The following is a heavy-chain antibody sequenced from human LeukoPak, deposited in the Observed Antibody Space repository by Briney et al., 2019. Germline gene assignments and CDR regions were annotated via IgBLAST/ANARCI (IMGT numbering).Heavy chain of an antibody. D-gene: IGHD1-1*01. V-gene: IGHV3-7*04. J-gene: IGHJ4*02. Sequence: QPGGSLRLSCAVSGFTFSNLWMSWVRQAPGRGLEWVANIHPEGNEKYHVESVKGRFTISRDNAKNLLFLQMNGLRVEDTAVYYCARGDDFSGDHWGQGTMVTVSS. CDR1: GFTFSNLW. CDR2: IHPEGNEK. CDR3: ARGDDFSGDH.